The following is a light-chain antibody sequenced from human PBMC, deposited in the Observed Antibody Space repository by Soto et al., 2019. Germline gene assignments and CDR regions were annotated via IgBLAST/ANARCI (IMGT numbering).Light chain of an antibody. J-gene: IGLJ1*01. CDR2: EVS. V-gene: IGLV2-14*01. CDR3: NSYTGGSSSYV. CDR1: SSDVGGYNY. Sequence: QSALAQPASVSGSPGQSITISCTGTSSDVGGYNYVSWYQQHPGKAPKLMIYEVSNRPSGVSNRFSGSKSGNTASLTISGLQAEDEADYYCNSYTGGSSSYVFGTGTKVTV.